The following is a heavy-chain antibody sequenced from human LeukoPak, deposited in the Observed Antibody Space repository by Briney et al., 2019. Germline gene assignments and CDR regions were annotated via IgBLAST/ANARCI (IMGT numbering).Heavy chain of an antibody. J-gene: IGHJ3*02. CDR2: ISYDGRKI. CDR1: GSTFSSYG. Sequence: GRSLRLSCAASGSTFSSYGMHWVRQAPGKGLEWVALISYDGRKIYYADSVKGRFTIFRDNSKNTVSLQMNSLSIEDTAVYYCARGGRYYYDSSSFSLVDIWGQGTMVTVSS. V-gene: IGHV3-30*03. D-gene: IGHD3-22*01. CDR3: ARGGRYYYDSSSFSLVDI.